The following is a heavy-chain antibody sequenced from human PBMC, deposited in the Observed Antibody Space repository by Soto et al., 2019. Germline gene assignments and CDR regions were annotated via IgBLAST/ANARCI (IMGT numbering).Heavy chain of an antibody. Sequence: QVQLQESGPGLVKPSQTLSLTCTVSGGSIGSGGYYWSWIRQHPGKGLEWIAYISYSGNTYYNPSLKSRLALSVDTSKNHFSLKVSSVTAADTAMYYCARGDSSSWYRYFDYWGQGTLVTVSS. J-gene: IGHJ4*02. D-gene: IGHD6-13*01. CDR1: GGSIGSGGYY. CDR2: ISYSGNT. V-gene: IGHV4-31*03. CDR3: ARGDSSSWYRYFDY.